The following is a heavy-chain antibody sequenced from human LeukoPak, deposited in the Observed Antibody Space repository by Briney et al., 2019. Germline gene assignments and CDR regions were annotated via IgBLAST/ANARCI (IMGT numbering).Heavy chain of an antibody. D-gene: IGHD2-2*01. V-gene: IGHV1-8*01. Sequence: GASVKVSCKASGYTFTNFDINWVRQAPGQGLEWMGWVNPVTGNAGSAQKFQGRVTLTRDTSISTAYMELSSLTSDDTAFYYCARAPMGTAALYWGQGTLVTVSS. J-gene: IGHJ4*02. CDR2: VNPVTGNA. CDR1: GYTFTNFD. CDR3: ARAPMGTAALY.